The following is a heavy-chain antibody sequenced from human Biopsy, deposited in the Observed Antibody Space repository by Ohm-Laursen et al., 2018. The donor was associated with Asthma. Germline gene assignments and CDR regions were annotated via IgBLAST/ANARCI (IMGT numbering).Heavy chain of an antibody. CDR3: AKDRDYDILTGPPGFDY. Sequence: SLRLSCAASGFTFDDYAMHWVRQAPGKGLEWVSGISWNSGSIGYADSVKGRFTISRDNAKNSLYLQMDSLRAEDTAVYYCAKDRDYDILTGPPGFDYWGQGTLVTVSS. V-gene: IGHV3-9*01. J-gene: IGHJ4*02. CDR1: GFTFDDYA. D-gene: IGHD3-9*01. CDR2: ISWNSGSI.